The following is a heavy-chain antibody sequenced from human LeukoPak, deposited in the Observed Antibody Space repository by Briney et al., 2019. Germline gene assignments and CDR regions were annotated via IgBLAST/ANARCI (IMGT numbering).Heavy chain of an antibody. CDR2: ISYDGSNK. CDR3: AKEYYYGSGTLPLSY. D-gene: IGHD3-10*01. J-gene: IGHJ4*02. CDR1: GFTFSSYG. Sequence: GGSLRLSYAASGFTFSSYGMHWVRQAPGKGLEWVAVISYDGSNKYYADSVKGRFTISRDNSKNTLYLQMNSLRAEDTAVYYCAKEYYYGSGTLPLSYWGQGALVTVSS. V-gene: IGHV3-30*18.